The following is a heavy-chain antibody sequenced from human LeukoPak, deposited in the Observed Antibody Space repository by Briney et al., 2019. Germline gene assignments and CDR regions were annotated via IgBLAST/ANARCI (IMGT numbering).Heavy chain of an antibody. Sequence: PGGSLRLPCAASGFTFSSYGMHWVRQAPGKGLEWVAVIWYDGSNKYYADSVKGRFTISRDNSKNTLYLQMNSLRAEDTAVYYCAREAIYCSGGSCYAYAFDIWGQGTMVTVSS. J-gene: IGHJ3*02. CDR2: IWYDGSNK. CDR3: AREAIYCSGGSCYAYAFDI. CDR1: GFTFSSYG. V-gene: IGHV3-33*01. D-gene: IGHD2-15*01.